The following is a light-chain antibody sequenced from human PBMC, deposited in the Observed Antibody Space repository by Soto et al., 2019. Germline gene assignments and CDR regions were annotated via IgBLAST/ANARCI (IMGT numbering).Light chain of an antibody. CDR2: DAS. Sequence: DIQMTQSPSTLSASVGDRVTITCRASQSISSWLAWYQQKPGKAPKLLIYDASSLESGVPSRFSGSGSGTEFTLTISSLQPDDFATYYCQQYNSYSSRFGQGTKVDI. V-gene: IGKV1-5*01. J-gene: IGKJ1*01. CDR3: QQYNSYSSR. CDR1: QSISSW.